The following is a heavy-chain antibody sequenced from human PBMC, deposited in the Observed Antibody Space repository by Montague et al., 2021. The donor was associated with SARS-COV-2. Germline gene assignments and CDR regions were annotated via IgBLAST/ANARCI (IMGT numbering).Heavy chain of an antibody. J-gene: IGHJ6*02. CDR2: INSDGSST. V-gene: IGHV3-74*01. D-gene: IGHD4-11*01. Sequence: SLRLSCAASGFTFSSYWMHWVRQAPGKGLVWVSRINSDGSSTSYADSVKGRFTISRDNAKNTLYLQMNNLRAEDTDAYYCASDMTTAYYYYYGMDVWGQGTTVTVSS. CDR1: GFTFSSYW. CDR3: ASDMTTAYYYYYGMDV.